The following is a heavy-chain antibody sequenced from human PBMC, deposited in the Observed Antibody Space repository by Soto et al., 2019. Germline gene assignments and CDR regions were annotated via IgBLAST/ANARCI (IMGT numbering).Heavy chain of an antibody. CDR2: VSYSGKT. CDR3: ARQQYTVVTAFDV. V-gene: IGHV4-59*07. CDR1: GGSITPYY. J-gene: IGHJ3*01. D-gene: IGHD2-15*01. Sequence: QVQLQESGPGLVKTSDTLSLTCTVSGGSITPYYWSWIRQPPGEGLEWIGYVSYSGKTGYNPSLKSRVSMSIATSKNEFSLKLTSLTAADAATYYCARQQYTVVTAFDVWGQGTTVAFSS.